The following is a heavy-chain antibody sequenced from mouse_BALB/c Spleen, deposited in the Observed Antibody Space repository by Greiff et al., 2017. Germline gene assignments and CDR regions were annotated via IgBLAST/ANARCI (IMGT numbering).Heavy chain of an antibody. CDR1: GYTFTNYW. D-gene: IGHD2-3*01. Sequence: QVQLKESGAELVRPGTSVKISCKASGYTFTNYWLGWVKQRPGHGLEWIGDIYPGGGYTNYNEKFKGKATLTADTSSSTAYMQLSSLTSEDSAVYFCARLGLLRYAMDYWGQGTSVTVSS. CDR2: IYPGGGYT. V-gene: IGHV1-63*02. J-gene: IGHJ4*01. CDR3: ARLGLLRYAMDY.